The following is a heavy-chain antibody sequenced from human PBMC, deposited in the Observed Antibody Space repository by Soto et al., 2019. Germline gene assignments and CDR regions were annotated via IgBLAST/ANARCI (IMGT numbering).Heavy chain of an antibody. Sequence: EVQLLESGGGLVQPGGSLRLSCATSGFTLSNYAMNWVRQSPGKGLEWVSSISASGDSTYYPESVKGRFTVSRDNSKNALYLQRDSMRAEDTAVYYCAKVGSLTGYFTHDYWGQGALVTVPS. CDR1: GFTLSNYA. CDR3: AKVGSLTGYFTHDY. V-gene: IGHV3-23*01. CDR2: ISASGDST. D-gene: IGHD3-9*01. J-gene: IGHJ4*02.